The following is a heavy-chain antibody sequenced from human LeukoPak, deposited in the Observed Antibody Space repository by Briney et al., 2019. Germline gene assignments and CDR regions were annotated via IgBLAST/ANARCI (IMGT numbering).Heavy chain of an antibody. D-gene: IGHD3-22*01. Sequence: GASVKVSCKASGYTFTSYYMHWVRQAPGQGLEWMGIINPSGGSTSYAQKFQGRVTMTRDMSTSTVYMELSSLRSEDTAVYYRARGGYYDSSGSHFDYWGQGTLVTVSS. CDR2: INPSGGST. J-gene: IGHJ4*02. CDR1: GYTFTSYY. CDR3: ARGGYYDSSGSHFDY. V-gene: IGHV1-46*01.